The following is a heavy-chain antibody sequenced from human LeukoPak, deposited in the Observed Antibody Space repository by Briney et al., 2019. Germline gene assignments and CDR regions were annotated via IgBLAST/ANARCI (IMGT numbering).Heavy chain of an antibody. J-gene: IGHJ4*02. CDR1: GGSISSGSYY. D-gene: IGHD1-26*01. V-gene: IGHV4-61*02. CDR2: IYTGGST. CDR3: ARSVGATHFDY. Sequence: PSQTLSLTCTVSGGSISSGSYYWSWIRQPAGKGLEWIGRIYTGGSTNYNPSLKSRVTISVDTSKNQFSLKLSSVTAADTAVYYCARSVGATHFDYWDQGTLVTVSS.